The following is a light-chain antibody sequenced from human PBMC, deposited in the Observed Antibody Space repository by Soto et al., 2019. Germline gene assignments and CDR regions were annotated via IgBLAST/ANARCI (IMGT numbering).Light chain of an antibody. Sequence: DIQMTQSPSSLSASVGDRVTIICRASQNIGNYLNSYQKKIGEAPKLLVFGASNLQSGVPTRFSGAGSGTHFTLTVSSLQPEDFVSYYCQQSYTTPRTFGQGTKVEI. J-gene: IGKJ1*01. V-gene: IGKV1-39*01. CDR3: QQSYTTPRT. CDR1: QNIGNY. CDR2: GAS.